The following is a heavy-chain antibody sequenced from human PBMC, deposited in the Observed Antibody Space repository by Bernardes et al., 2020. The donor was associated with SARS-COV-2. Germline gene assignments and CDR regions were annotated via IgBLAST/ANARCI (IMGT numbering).Heavy chain of an antibody. CDR3: ARGGDWNQGWDAFDI. CDR2: INPNSGGT. J-gene: IGHJ3*02. CDR1: GYTFTGYY. D-gene: IGHD1-1*01. Sequence: ASVKVSCKASGYTFTGYYMHWVRQAPGQGLEWMGWINPNSGGTNYAQKFQGRVTMTRDTSISTAYMELSRLRSDDTAVYYCARGGDWNQGWDAFDIWGQGTMVTVSS. V-gene: IGHV1-2*02.